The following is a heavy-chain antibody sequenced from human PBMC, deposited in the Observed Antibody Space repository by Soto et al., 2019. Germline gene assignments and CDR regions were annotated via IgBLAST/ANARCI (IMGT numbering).Heavy chain of an antibody. CDR3: ARDDYDSSGYYPPLPPV. V-gene: IGHV3-33*01. CDR2: IWYDGSNK. Sequence: GGSLRLSCAASGFTFSSYGMHWVRQAPGKGLEWVAVIWYDGSNKYYADSVKGRFTISRDNSKNTLYLQMNSLRAEDTAVYYCARDDYDSSGYYPPLPPVWGQGTLVTVSS. D-gene: IGHD3-22*01. CDR1: GFTFSSYG. J-gene: IGHJ4*02.